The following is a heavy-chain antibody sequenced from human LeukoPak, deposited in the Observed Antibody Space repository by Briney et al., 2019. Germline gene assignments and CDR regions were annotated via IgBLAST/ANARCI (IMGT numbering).Heavy chain of an antibody. CDR3: ATDYGSGSYYRYYFDY. J-gene: IGHJ4*02. CDR1: GFTFSSYG. D-gene: IGHD3-10*01. Sequence: GGSLRLSCAASGFTFSSYGMHWVRQAPGKGLEWVAVISYDGSNKYYADSVKGRFTISRDNSKNTLYLQMNSLRAEDTAVYYCATDYGSGSYYRYYFDYWGQGTLVTVSS. CDR2: ISYDGSNK. V-gene: IGHV3-30*03.